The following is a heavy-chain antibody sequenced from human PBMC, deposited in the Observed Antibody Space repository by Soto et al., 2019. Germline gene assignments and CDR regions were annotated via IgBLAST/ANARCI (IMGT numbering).Heavy chain of an antibody. CDR2: INTYNGNT. D-gene: IGHD3-16*01. J-gene: IGHJ6*02. Sequence: QVQLVQSGAEVKNPGASVKVSCKASGYTFTRYGIGWARQAPGQGLEWMGWINTYNGNTNYAQNVQGRVTLTTDTSTSTAYMELRLLRSNDTAIYYCEMVDVYVTPSPHDVWGQGTTVIVSS. V-gene: IGHV1-18*01. CDR3: EMVDVYVTPSPHDV. CDR1: GYTFTRYG.